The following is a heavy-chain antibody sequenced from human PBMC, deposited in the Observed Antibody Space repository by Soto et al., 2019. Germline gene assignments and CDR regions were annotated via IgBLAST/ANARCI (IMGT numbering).Heavy chain of an antibody. CDR3: AKLTRPRAFDI. Sequence: SETLSLTCTVSGGSISSYYWSWIRQPPGKGLEWIGYIFFSGSTNYNPSLKSGGTISVDTSTNQFPLKLSSATAADTAVYYTAKLTRPRAFDIWGQGTTVTVSS. CDR1: GGSISSYY. V-gene: IGHV4-59*01. CDR2: IFFSGST. J-gene: IGHJ3*02.